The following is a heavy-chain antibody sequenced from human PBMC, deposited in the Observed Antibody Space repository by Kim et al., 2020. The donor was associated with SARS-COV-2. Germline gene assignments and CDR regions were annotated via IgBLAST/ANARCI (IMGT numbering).Heavy chain of an antibody. CDR2: ISGSGGST. J-gene: IGHJ4*02. V-gene: IGHV3-23*01. Sequence: GGSLRLSCAASGFTFSSYAMSWVRQAPGKGLEWVSAISGSGGSTYYADSVKGRFTISRDNSKNTLYLQMNSLRAEDTAVYYCAKERRGFRSSSWFGGGSYDYWGQGTLVTVSS. CDR3: AKERRGFRSSSWFGGGSYDY. D-gene: IGHD6-13*01. CDR1: GFTFSSYA.